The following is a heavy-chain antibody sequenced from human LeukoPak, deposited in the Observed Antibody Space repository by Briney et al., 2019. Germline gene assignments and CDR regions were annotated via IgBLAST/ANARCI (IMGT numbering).Heavy chain of an antibody. CDR2: IYSGGST. V-gene: IGHV3-53*01. D-gene: IGHD1-1*01. CDR3: ARDRVNWNDVGGLFDY. CDR1: GFTVSSNY. J-gene: IGHJ4*02. Sequence: GGSLRLSCAASGFTVSSNYMSWVRQAPGKGLEWVPLIYSGGSTSYADSVKGRFTFSRDNSKNTLYLQMNSLRAEDTAVYYCARDRVNWNDVGGLFDYWGQGTLVTVSS.